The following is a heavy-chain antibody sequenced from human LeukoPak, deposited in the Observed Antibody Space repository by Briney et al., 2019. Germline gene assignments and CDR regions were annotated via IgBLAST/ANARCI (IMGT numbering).Heavy chain of an antibody. CDR3: AREDGSGSPSFDY. V-gene: IGHV4-61*02. D-gene: IGHD3-10*01. J-gene: IGHJ4*02. CDR1: GGSISSGNYY. Sequence: SETLSLTCTVSGGSISSGNYYWSWIRQPAGKGLEWIGRIYTSGSTNYNPSLKSRVTMSLDTSKNQFSLKLSSMTAADTAVYYCAREDGSGSPSFDYWGQGTLVTVSS. CDR2: IYTSGST.